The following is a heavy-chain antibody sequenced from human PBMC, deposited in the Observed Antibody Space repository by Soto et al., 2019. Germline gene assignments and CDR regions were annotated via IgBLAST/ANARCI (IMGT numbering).Heavy chain of an antibody. CDR1: GFTFTSSA. J-gene: IGHJ6*02. V-gene: IGHV1-58*01. CDR3: SSAEVPSWDYYYGMDV. Sequence: QMQLVQSGPEVKKPGTSVKVSCKASGFTFTSSAVQWVRQARGQRLEWIGWIVVGSGNTNYAQKFQERVTITRDKSTITAYMELRSLRSEETAVSYCSSAEVPSWDYYYGMDVWGQVTTVTVSS. D-gene: IGHD1-1*01. CDR2: IVVGSGNT.